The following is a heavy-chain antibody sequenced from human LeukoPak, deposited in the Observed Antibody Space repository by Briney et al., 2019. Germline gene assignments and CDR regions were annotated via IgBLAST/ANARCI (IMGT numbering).Heavy chain of an antibody. D-gene: IGHD1-1*01. CDR1: GGSFSGYY. CDR2: INHSGST. V-gene: IGHV4-34*01. J-gene: IGHJ4*02. Sequence: SETLSLTCAVYGGSFSGYYWSWIRQPPGKGLEWIGEINHSGSTNYNPSLKSRVTISVDTSKNQFSLKLSSVTAADTAVYYCAATPSDVETLKKPIDYWGQGTLVTVSS. CDR3: AATPSDVETLKKPIDY.